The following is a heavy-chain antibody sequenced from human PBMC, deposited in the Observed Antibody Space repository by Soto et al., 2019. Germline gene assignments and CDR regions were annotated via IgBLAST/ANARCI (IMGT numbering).Heavy chain of an antibody. D-gene: IGHD6-13*01. CDR1: GFTFSSYA. CDR3: SKGPRASSWNNWFDP. CDR2: ISGSGGST. J-gene: IGHJ5*02. V-gene: IGHV3-23*01. Sequence: GGSLRLSCAASGFTFSSYAMSWVRQAPGKGLEWVSVISGSGGSTFYADSVTGRFTISRDNSKNTLFLQMNGLRAEDTAVYYCSKGPRASSWNNWFDPWGQGTLVTVSS.